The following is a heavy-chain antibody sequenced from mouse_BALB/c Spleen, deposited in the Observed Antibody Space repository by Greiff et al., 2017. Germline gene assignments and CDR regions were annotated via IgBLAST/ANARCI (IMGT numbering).Heavy chain of an antibody. CDR1: GYTFTSYW. D-gene: IGHD1-1*01. CDR3: ASSSYND. CDR2: INPSTGYT. J-gene: IGHJ2*01. Sequence: VQLQQSGAELAKPGASVKMSCKASGYTFTSYWMHWVKQRPGQGLEWIGYINPSTGYTEYNQKFKDKATLTADKSSSTAYMQLSSLTSEDSAVYYCASSSYNDWGQGTTLTVSS. V-gene: IGHV1-7*01.